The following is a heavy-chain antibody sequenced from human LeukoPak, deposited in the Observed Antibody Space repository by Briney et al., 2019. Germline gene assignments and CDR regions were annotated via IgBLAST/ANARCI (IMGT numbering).Heavy chain of an antibody. CDR2: INHSGST. Sequence: SETLSLTCTVSGGSISSGGYYWSWIRQPPGKGLEWIGEINHSGSTNYNPSLKSRVTISVDTSKNQFSLKLSSVTAADTAVYYCARVRANYAATDYWSQGTLVTVSS. V-gene: IGHV4-39*07. J-gene: IGHJ4*02. CDR3: ARVRANYAATDY. CDR1: GGSISSGGYY. D-gene: IGHD2-2*01.